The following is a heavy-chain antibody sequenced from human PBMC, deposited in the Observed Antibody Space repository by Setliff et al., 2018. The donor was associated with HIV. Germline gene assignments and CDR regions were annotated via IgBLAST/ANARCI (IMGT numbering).Heavy chain of an antibody. J-gene: IGHJ3*02. V-gene: IGHV1-69*10. Sequence: SPEKVSCKASGGSSRTYSINWVRQAPGQGLEWMGQFIAVLDITSYAQKFQGRLTITADESTSTMYMDLSSLSSDDPAVYYCAGPRGDEAFDIWGQGTMVTVSS. CDR2: FIAVLDIT. CDR3: AGPRGDEAFDI. D-gene: IGHD3-10*01. CDR1: GGSSRTYS.